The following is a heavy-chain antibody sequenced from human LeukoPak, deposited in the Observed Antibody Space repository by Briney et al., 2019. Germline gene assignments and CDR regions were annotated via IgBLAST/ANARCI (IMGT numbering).Heavy chain of an antibody. V-gene: IGHV4-59*01. CDR3: AREDSSGWIGR. J-gene: IGHJ4*02. CDR2: IYYNGRT. Sequence: SETLSLTCTVSGASISSYHWSWIRQPPGKGLEWIADIYYNGRTNYIPSLKSRVTISVDTSKNQFSLKLSSVTAADTAVYYCAREDSSGWIGRWGQGTLVTVSS. D-gene: IGHD6-19*01. CDR1: GASISSYH.